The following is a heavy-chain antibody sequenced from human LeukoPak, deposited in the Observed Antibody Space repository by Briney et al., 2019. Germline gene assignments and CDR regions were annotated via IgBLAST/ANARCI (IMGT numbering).Heavy chain of an antibody. CDR3: AKDAMHYGSGRPYYMDV. Sequence: GGSLRLSCAASGFTFSSYEMNWVRQAPGKGLEWVANIKQDGSEKYYVDSVKGRFTISRDNSKNTLYLQMNSLGVEDTAMYYCAKDAMHYGSGRPYYMDVWGKGTTVIISS. CDR1: GFTFSSYE. D-gene: IGHD3-10*01. V-gene: IGHV3-7*01. CDR2: IKQDGSEK. J-gene: IGHJ6*03.